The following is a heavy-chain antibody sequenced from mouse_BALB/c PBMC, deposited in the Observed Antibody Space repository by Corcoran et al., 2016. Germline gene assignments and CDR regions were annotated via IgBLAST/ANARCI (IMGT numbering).Heavy chain of an antibody. J-gene: IGHJ2*01. CDR2: IYPYNGGT. D-gene: IGHD1-2*01. CDR3: ARGGYGPLDY. V-gene: IGHV1S29*02. CDR1: GYTFTDYN. Sequence: EVQLQQSGPELVKPGASVKIYCKASGYTFTDYNMHWVKQSHGKSLEWIGYIYPYNGGTGYNQKFKSKTTLTVDNSSSTAYMELRSLTSEDSAVSYCARGGYGPLDYWGQGTTLTVSS.